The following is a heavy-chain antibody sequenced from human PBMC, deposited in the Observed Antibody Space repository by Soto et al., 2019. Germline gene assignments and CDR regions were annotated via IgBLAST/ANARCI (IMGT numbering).Heavy chain of an antibody. D-gene: IGHD6-6*01. J-gene: IGHJ4*02. CDR2: TSGSGGST. V-gene: IGHV3-23*01. CDR1: GFTFSSYA. CDR3: AKDFRRGLYSSSPLDY. Sequence: AGGSLRLSCAASGFTFSSYAMSWVRQAPGKGLEWVSATSGSGGSTYYADSVKGRFTISRDNSKNTLYLQMNSLRAEDTAVYYCAKDFRRGLYSSSPLDYWGQGTLLTVSS.